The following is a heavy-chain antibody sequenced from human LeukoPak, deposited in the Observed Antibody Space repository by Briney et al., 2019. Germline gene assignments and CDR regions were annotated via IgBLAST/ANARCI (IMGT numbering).Heavy chain of an antibody. CDR2: INHGGST. CDR1: GGSFSGHY. V-gene: IGHV4-34*01. CDR3: ARGRYVTTRGGAAAGFLDY. J-gene: IGHJ4*02. Sequence: PSETLSLTCAVSGGSFSGHYWNWIRQPPGKGLEWIGEINHGGSTNYNPSLKSRVTIFVDTSQDQFSLRLSSVTAADTAVYYCARGRYVTTRGGAAAGFLDYWGQGTLVTVST. D-gene: IGHD6-13*01.